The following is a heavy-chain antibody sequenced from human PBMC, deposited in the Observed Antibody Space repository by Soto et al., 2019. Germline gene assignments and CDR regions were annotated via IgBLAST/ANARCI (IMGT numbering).Heavy chain of an antibody. CDR1: GDSIKSNVW. Sequence: QVQLQESGPRLVRPWGTLSVTCSVSGDSIKSNVWWSWVRQSPGKALEWIGEVFHKGITNYNPSLWGRVTMSVDKANNQFSLMLTSVTAADTGIYYCARDAAVPGEADRFDYWGQGIVVTVSS. D-gene: IGHD6-19*01. CDR3: ARDAAVPGEADRFDY. V-gene: IGHV4-4*02. CDR2: VFHKGIT. J-gene: IGHJ4*02.